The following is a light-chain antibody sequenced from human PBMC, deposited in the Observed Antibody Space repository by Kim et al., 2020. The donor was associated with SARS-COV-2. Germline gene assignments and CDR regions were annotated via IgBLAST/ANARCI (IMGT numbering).Light chain of an antibody. CDR2: QDN. CDR3: QAWDSSTVV. J-gene: IGLJ1*01. Sequence: VSPGQTASITCSGDKLGDKYACWYQQKPGQSPVLVIYQDNKRPSGIPERFSGSNSGNTATLTISGTQAMDEADYYCQAWDSSTVVFGTGTKVTVL. V-gene: IGLV3-1*01. CDR1: KLGDKY.